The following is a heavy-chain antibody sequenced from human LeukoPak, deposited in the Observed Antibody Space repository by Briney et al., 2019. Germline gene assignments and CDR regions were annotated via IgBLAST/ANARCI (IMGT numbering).Heavy chain of an antibody. V-gene: IGHV3-74*01. CDR1: GFTFNNYW. CDR3: ARVDLNAFDI. CDR2: VNPGGSIA. Sequence: LSGGSLRLSCAASGFTFNNYWIHWVRQAPGKGLVWVSRVNPGGSIANFADSVKGRFTISRDNSKNTLYLQMNSLRAEDTAVYYCARVDLNAFDIWGQGTMVTVSS. J-gene: IGHJ3*02. D-gene: IGHD3-9*01.